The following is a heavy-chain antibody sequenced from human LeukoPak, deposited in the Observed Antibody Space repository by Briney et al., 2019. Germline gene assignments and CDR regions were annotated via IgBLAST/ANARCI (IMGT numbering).Heavy chain of an antibody. Sequence: ASVKVSCKASGYTFTGYYMHWVRQAPGQGLEWMGRIIPILGIANYAQKFQGRVTITADKSTSTAYMELSSLRSEDTAVYYCARVRQLPIVGATSNWFDPWGQGTLVTVSS. CDR3: ARVRQLPIVGATSNWFDP. V-gene: IGHV1-69*04. D-gene: IGHD1-26*01. J-gene: IGHJ5*02. CDR1: GYTFTGYY. CDR2: IIPILGIA.